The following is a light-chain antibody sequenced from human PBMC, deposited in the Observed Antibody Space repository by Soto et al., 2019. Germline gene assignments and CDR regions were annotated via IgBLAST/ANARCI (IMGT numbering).Light chain of an antibody. V-gene: IGKV1-27*01. Sequence: DIQMTQSPSSLSASVGDRVTITFRASQGISNYLAWYQQKPGKVPKLLIYAASTLQSGVPSRFSGSGSGTDFTLTISSLQPEDVATYYCQKYNSARTFGQGTKVDI. J-gene: IGKJ1*01. CDR3: QKYNSART. CDR1: QGISNY. CDR2: AAS.